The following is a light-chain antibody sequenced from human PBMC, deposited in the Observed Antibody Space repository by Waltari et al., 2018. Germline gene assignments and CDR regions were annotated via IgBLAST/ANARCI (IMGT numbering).Light chain of an antibody. Sequence: EIVLTQSPASLSVSPGESATLSCRASQNIRSDLVWFQHKPGQAPRLLIHGASSRATGSPARFSGSVSGTEFTLTINSLQSEDFAVYYCQQYHEWPFTFGPGTKVDIK. CDR3: QQYHEWPFT. J-gene: IGKJ3*01. CDR1: QNIRSD. V-gene: IGKV3-15*01. CDR2: GAS.